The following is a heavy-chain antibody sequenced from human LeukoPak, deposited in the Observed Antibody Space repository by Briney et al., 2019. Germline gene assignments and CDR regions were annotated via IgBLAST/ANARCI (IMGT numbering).Heavy chain of an antibody. D-gene: IGHD5-18*01. V-gene: IGHV3-23*01. J-gene: IGHJ4*02. Sequence: GGSLRLSCAASGFTSSSYAMSWVRQAPGEGLEWVSAISGSGGSTYYADSVKGRFTISRDDSKNTLYLQMNSLRAEDTAVYYCATSQLWFPNDYWGQGTLVTVSS. CDR3: ATSQLWFPNDY. CDR2: ISGSGGST. CDR1: GFTSSSYA.